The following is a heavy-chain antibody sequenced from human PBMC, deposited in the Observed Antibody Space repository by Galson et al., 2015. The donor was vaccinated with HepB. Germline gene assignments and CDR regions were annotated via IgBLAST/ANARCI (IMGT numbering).Heavy chain of an antibody. CDR2: IRSKANSYAT. Sequence: SLRLSCAASGFTFSGSAMHWVRQASGKGLEWVGRIRSKANSYATAYAASVKGRFTISRDDSKNTAYLQMNSLKTEDTAVYYCTRPNSSEPYYYGMDVWGQGTTVTVSS. D-gene: IGHD6-19*01. V-gene: IGHV3-73*01. CDR1: GFTFSGSA. J-gene: IGHJ6*02. CDR3: TRPNSSEPYYYGMDV.